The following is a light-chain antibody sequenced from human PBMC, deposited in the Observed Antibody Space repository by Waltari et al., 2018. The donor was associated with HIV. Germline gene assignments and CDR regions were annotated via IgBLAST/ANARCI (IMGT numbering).Light chain of an antibody. CDR1: SSDVGDYNY. J-gene: IGLJ3*02. V-gene: IGLV2-11*01. Sequence: QSALTQPRSASGSPGQSVTISCTGTSSDVGDYNYVSWYQQHPGKAPELMIFDFNKRPSGVLDRFSGSKSGNTASLTISGLQAEDEADYYCCSYADKYTWVFGGGTKLTVL. CDR2: DFN. CDR3: CSYADKYTWV.